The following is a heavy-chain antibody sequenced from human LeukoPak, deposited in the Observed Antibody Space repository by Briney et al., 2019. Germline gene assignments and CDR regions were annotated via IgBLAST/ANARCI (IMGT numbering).Heavy chain of an antibody. V-gene: IGHV3-23*01. Sequence: GGSLRLSCAASGFTFRSYAMSWVRQAPGKGLEWVSGISGSGGSTYYADSVKGRFTISRDNSKNTLYLQMNSLRAEDTAVYYCAKRLGDCSGGSCYFMAVDYWGQGTLVTVSS. J-gene: IGHJ4*02. CDR3: AKRLGDCSGGSCYFMAVDY. CDR2: ISGSGGST. CDR1: GFTFRSYA. D-gene: IGHD2-15*01.